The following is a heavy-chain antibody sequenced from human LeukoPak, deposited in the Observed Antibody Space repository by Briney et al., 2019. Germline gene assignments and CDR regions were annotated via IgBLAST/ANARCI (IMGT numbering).Heavy chain of an antibody. Sequence: GGSLRLSCTASGFSFDDYDMDWVRQAPGQGLEWVSGIKLNGGTTTYADSVKGRFTISRDNARNSLFLQMNSLTAEDTAFYFCARKGHYGIDFWGQGNLVSVSS. CDR2: IKLNGGTT. V-gene: IGHV3-20*04. J-gene: IGHJ4*02. D-gene: IGHD4-17*01. CDR3: ARKGHYGIDF. CDR1: GFSFDDYD.